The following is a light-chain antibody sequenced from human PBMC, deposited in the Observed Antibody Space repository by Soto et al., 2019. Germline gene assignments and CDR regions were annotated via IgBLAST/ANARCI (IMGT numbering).Light chain of an antibody. CDR1: TLPRKY. Sequence: SYELTQPPSVSVSPGQTARITCSGDTLPRKYAYWYQKKSGQAPVLVIYDDNKRPSGIPERFSGASSGTMATLTISGAQVEDEADYYCYSTDSSGNHRVFGGGTKLTVL. CDR3: YSTDSSGNHRV. J-gene: IGLJ3*02. CDR2: DDN. V-gene: IGLV3-10*01.